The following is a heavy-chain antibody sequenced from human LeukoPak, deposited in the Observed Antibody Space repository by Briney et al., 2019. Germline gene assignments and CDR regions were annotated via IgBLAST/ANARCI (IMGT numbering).Heavy chain of an antibody. CDR3: AKGFSSGPWDACDI. V-gene: IGHV3-30*18. CDR1: GFTFSSYG. Sequence: GRSLRLSCAASGFTFSSYGMHWVRQAPGKGLEWVAVISYDGSKKYYADSVKGRFTISRDSSKNMLYLQMNSLRVEDTAVYYCAKGFSSGPWDACDIWGQGTMVTVSS. J-gene: IGHJ3*02. D-gene: IGHD3-22*01. CDR2: ISYDGSKK.